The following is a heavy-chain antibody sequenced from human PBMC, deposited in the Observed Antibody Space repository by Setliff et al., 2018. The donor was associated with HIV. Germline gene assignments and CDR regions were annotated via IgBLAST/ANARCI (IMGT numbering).Heavy chain of an antibody. CDR3: ARGGALTMAPAGCFDS. V-gene: IGHV4-31*01. CDR2: IYYDGAT. Sequence: SETLSLTCTVSGDAINSGNNYWNWIRQRPRKGLEWIGYIYYDGATYYNPSLRSPVTISVDQSKNQIFLKMTSVTAADTAVYYCARGGALTMAPAGCFDSWGQGILVTVSS. CDR1: GDAINSGNNY. D-gene: IGHD3-10*01. J-gene: IGHJ4*02.